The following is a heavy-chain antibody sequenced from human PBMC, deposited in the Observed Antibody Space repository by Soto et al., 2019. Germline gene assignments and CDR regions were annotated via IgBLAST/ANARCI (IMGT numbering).Heavy chain of an antibody. CDR3: ARVGSSCHSGGCYYYYGLGV. D-gene: IGHD2-15*01. J-gene: IGHJ6*02. CDR1: GDSVGNGPYY. Sequence: QVRLQESGPGLVKPSETLSLSCLVSGDSVGNGPYYWIWIRQSPVEGLEWIAYISYSGSTNVNPSLESRVKFSIDKSTNQFFLELRSVTAADAAVYVCARVGSSCHSGGCYYYYGLGVWGQGTTVAISS. V-gene: IGHV4-61*01. CDR2: ISYSGST.